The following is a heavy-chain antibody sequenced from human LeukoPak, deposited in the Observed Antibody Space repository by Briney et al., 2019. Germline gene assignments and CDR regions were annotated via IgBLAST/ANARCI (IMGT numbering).Heavy chain of an antibody. CDR3: VPSSSWYVH. CDR1: GYTFTGYY. D-gene: IGHD6-13*01. V-gene: IGHV1-8*02. Sequence: GASVKVSCKASGYTFTGYYMHWVRQATGQGLEWMGWMNPNSGNTGYAQKFQGRVTMTRNTSISTAYMELSSLRSEDTAVYYCVPSSSWYVHWGQGTLVTVSS. J-gene: IGHJ4*02. CDR2: MNPNSGNT.